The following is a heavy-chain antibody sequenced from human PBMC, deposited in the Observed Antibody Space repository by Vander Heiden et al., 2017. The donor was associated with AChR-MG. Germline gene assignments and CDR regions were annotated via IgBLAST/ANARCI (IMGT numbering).Heavy chain of an antibody. CDR2: ISYDGSNK. Sequence: QVQLVESGGGVVQPGRSLRLSCAASAFTFISYGMHWVRQAPGKGLEWVAVISYDGSNKYYADSVKGRFTISRDNSKNTLYLQMNSLRAEDTAVYYCAKALFPYCSGGSCYGMDVWGQGTTVTVSS. V-gene: IGHV3-30*18. CDR1: AFTFISYG. CDR3: AKALFPYCSGGSCYGMDV. D-gene: IGHD2-15*01. J-gene: IGHJ6*02.